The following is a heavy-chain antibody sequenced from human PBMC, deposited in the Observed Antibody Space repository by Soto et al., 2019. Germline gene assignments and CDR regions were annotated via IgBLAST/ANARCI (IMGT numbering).Heavy chain of an antibody. CDR2: VYWNGDR. J-gene: IGHJ4*02. V-gene: IGHV2-5*01. D-gene: IGHD3-3*01. CDR3: GQRSSGNDFWGKDF. CDR1: GFSLATFGLG. Sequence: QITWKESGPALVKPTQTLTLTCSFSGFSLATFGLGVTWIRQPPGKAPEWVALVYWNGDRRYSPSLRNRLTITAETPGNRVVLTMTDMDPVDTATYYCGQRSSGNDFWGKDFWGQGIQVTVAS.